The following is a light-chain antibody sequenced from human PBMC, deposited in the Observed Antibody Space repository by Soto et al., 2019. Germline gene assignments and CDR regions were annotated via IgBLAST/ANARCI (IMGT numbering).Light chain of an antibody. Sequence: EIVLTQSPGTLSLSPGERATLSCRASQSVSSSFLAWYQQKPGQAPRPLIYGASSRAAGIPDRFSGSGSGTDFTLTIGRLEPEDFAVYYCLQYGSSPYTFGQGTKLDIK. CDR1: QSVSSSF. CDR2: GAS. CDR3: LQYGSSPYT. J-gene: IGKJ2*01. V-gene: IGKV3-20*01.